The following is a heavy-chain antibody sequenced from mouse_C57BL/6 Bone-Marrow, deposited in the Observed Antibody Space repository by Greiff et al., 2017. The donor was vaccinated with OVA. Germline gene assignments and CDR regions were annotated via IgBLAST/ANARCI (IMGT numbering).Heavy chain of an antibody. CDR2: IDPSDSYT. CDR1: GYTFTSYW. V-gene: IGHV1-50*01. CDR3: ARERFTTVVANDFAY. Sequence: QVQLKQPGAELVKPGASVKLSCKASGYTFTSYWMQWVKQRPGQGLEWIGEIDPSDSYTNYNQKFKGKATLTVDTSSSTAYMQLSSLTSEDSAVYYCARERFTTVVANDFAYWGQGTLVTVSA. D-gene: IGHD1-1*01. J-gene: IGHJ3*01.